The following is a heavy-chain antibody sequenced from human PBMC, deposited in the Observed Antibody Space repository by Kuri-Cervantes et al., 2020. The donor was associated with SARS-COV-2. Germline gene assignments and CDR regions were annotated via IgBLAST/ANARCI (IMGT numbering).Heavy chain of an antibody. J-gene: IGHJ4*02. CDR3: ARDSTADDSRGCYGY. CDR1: GGAFRRHA. CDR2: IIPIFGTA. D-gene: IGHD3-22*01. Sequence: SVKVSCKASGGAFRRHAISWVRQAPGQGLEWMGGIIPIFGTAKYAQKFQGRVTITADESTSTAYMELSSLRSEDTAVYYCARDSTADDSRGCYGYWGQGTLVTGSS. V-gene: IGHV1-69*13.